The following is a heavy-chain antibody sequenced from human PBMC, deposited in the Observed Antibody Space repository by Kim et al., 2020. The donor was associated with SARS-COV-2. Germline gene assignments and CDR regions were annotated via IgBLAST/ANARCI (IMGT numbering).Heavy chain of an antibody. CDR1: GFTFDDYA. D-gene: IGHD2-15*01. CDR3: AKGDCSGGSCDQYFQH. V-gene: IGHV3-9*01. Sequence: GGSLRLSCAASGFTFDDYAMHWVRQAPGKGLEWVSGISWNSGSIGYADSVKGRFTISRDNAKNSLYLQMNSLRAEDTAVYYCAKGDCSGGSCDQYFQHWGQGTLVTVSS. J-gene: IGHJ1*01. CDR2: ISWNSGSI.